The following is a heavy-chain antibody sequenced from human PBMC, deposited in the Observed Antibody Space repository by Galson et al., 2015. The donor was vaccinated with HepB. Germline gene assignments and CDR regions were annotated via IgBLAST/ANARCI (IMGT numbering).Heavy chain of an antibody. J-gene: IGHJ3*02. Sequence: QSGAEVTKPGESLKISCKGSGYSFTSYWIGWVRQMPGKGLEWMGIIYLGDSDTRYSPSFQGQVTISADKSISTAYLQWSSLKASDTAMYYCARSRGHYDFWSGYNDAFDIWGQGTMVTVSS. CDR3: ARSRGHYDFWSGYNDAFDI. D-gene: IGHD3-3*01. CDR2: IYLGDSDT. CDR1: GYSFTSYW. V-gene: IGHV5-51*01.